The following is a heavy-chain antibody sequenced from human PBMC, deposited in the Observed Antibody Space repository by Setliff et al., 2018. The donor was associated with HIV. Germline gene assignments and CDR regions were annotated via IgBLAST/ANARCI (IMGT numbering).Heavy chain of an antibody. D-gene: IGHD3-10*01. CDR1: GGSISSGDYY. CDR3: ARDNGSGSYFDYTTSYFDC. V-gene: IGHV4-30-4*01. J-gene: IGHJ4*02. Sequence: TLSLTCTVSGGSISSGDYYWSWTRQPPGKGLEWIGYTYSSGSTYYNPSLKSRVTISVDTSMNHFSLNLNSVTAADTAVYYCARDNGSGSYFDYTTSYFDCWGQGTLVTISS. CDR2: TYSSGST.